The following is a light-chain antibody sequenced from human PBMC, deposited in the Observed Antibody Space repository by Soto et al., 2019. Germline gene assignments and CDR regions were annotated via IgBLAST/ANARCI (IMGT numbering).Light chain of an antibody. J-gene: IGKJ4*01. Sequence: AIRMTQSPSSLSASTGDRVTITCRASQGISSYLAWYQQKPGKAPKLLIYAASTLQSGVPSRFNGSGSGTDFTLTISCLQSEDFATYYCQQYYSYPPITFGGGTKVDIK. CDR3: QQYYSYPPIT. CDR1: QGISSY. V-gene: IGKV1-8*01. CDR2: AAS.